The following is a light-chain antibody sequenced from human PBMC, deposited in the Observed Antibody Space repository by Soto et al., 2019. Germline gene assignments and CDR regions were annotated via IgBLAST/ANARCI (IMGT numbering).Light chain of an antibody. CDR3: QHYGNWPPLT. V-gene: IGKV3-15*01. Sequence: EIVMTQSPATLSVSPGERATLSCRASQSVYINLAWYQQKPGQAPRLLIYGASTRATGIPARFSGSWSGTALTPTTSSLQSGDFAVYYCQHYGNWPPLTFGQGTKVEIK. J-gene: IGKJ1*01. CDR2: GAS. CDR1: QSVYIN.